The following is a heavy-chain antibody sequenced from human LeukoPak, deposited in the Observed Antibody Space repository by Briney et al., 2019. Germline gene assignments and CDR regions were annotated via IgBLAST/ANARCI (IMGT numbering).Heavy chain of an antibody. V-gene: IGHV1-69*04. CDR3: ARGLSLDYDSSGYYDY. D-gene: IGHD3-22*01. CDR2: IIPILGIA. Sequence: SVKVSCKASGGTHSSYAISWVRQAAGQGLEWMGRIIPILGIANYAQKFQGRVTITADKSTSTAYMELSSLRSEDTAVYYCARGLSLDYDSSGYYDYWGQGTLVTVSS. CDR1: GGTHSSYA. J-gene: IGHJ4*02.